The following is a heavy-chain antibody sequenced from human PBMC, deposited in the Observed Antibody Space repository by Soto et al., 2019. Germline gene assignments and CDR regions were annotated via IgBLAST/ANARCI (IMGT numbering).Heavy chain of an antibody. J-gene: IGHJ6*02. CDR2: ISYDGSNK. CDR3: AKDSSSWYGFYYYYGMDV. Sequence: GGSLSLSCAAFGFTFSSYGMHWVRQAPGKALEWVAVISYDGSNKYYADSVKGRFTISRDNSKNTLYLQMNSLRAEDTAVYYCAKDSSSWYGFYYYYGMDVWGQGTTVTVSS. D-gene: IGHD6-13*01. CDR1: GFTFSSYG. V-gene: IGHV3-30*18.